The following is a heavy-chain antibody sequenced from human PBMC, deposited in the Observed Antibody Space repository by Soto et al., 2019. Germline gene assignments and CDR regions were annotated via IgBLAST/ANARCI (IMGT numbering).Heavy chain of an antibody. D-gene: IGHD6-13*01. CDR1: GFTFSSYG. Sequence: QVQLVESGGGVVQPGRSLRLSCAASGFTFSSYGMHWVRQAPGKGLEWVAVIWYDGSNKYYADSVKGRFTISRDNSKNTLYLQMNSLRAEDTAVYYCARDHSRMSSSCGYWGQGTLVTVSS. CDR2: IWYDGSNK. V-gene: IGHV3-33*01. CDR3: ARDHSRMSSSCGY. J-gene: IGHJ4*02.